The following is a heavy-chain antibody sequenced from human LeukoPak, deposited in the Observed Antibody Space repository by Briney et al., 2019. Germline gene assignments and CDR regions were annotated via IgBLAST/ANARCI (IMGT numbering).Heavy chain of an antibody. CDR3: ARGETWIPHY. D-gene: IGHD5-18*01. V-gene: IGHV1-69*01. J-gene: IGHJ4*02. CDR1: GGTSSSYA. CDR2: IIPIFGTA. Sequence: SVKVSCKASGGTSSSYAISWVRQAPGHGLEWMGGIIPIFGTANYAQKFQGRVTITADESTSTAYMELSSLRSEDTAVYYCARGETWIPHYWGQGTLVTVSS.